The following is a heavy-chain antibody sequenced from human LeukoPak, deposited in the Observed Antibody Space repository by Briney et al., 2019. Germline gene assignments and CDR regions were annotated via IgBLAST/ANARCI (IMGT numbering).Heavy chain of an antibody. CDR3: AKGYIVVVSTFFY. J-gene: IGHJ4*02. CDR2: ISGSGGST. Sequence: AGGSLRLSCAASGFTFSSYGMSWVRQAPGKGLEWVSAISGSGGSTYYADSVKGRFTISRDNSKNTLYLQMNSLRAEDTAVYYCAKGYIVVVSTFFYWGQGTLVTVSS. V-gene: IGHV3-23*01. D-gene: IGHD2-15*01. CDR1: GFTFSSYG.